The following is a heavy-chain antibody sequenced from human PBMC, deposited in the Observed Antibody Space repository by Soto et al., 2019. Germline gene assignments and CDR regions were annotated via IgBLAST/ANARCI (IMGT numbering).Heavy chain of an antibody. D-gene: IGHD3-22*01. CDR3: ARDPGLDDSSGYYPFDY. CDR2: ISAYNGNT. CDR1: GYTFTSYG. J-gene: IGHJ4*02. Sequence: ASVKVFCKASGYTFTSYGISWVRQAPGQGLEWMGWISAYNGNTNYAQKLQGRVTMTTDTSTSTAYMELRSLRSDDTAVYYCARDPGLDDSSGYYPFDYWGQGTLVTVSS. V-gene: IGHV1-18*01.